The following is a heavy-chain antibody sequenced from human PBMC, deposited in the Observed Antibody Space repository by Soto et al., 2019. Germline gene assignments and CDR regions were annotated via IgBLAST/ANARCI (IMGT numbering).Heavy chain of an antibody. J-gene: IGHJ6*03. V-gene: IGHV1-8*02. Sequence: QVQLVQSGADVKKPGASVKVSCKASGYTFTSFDINWVRQATGQGLEGMVWMNPNSGNTGYAQKFQGRVNMTRNTSISTGYREQSRLRAEDTTVYYCARGTRVTTHVFVSYYYYMGSFGKWSTLTVSS. CDR2: MNPNSGNT. CDR1: GYTFTSFD. CDR3: ARGTRVTTHVFVSYYYYMGS. D-gene: IGHD3-3*01.